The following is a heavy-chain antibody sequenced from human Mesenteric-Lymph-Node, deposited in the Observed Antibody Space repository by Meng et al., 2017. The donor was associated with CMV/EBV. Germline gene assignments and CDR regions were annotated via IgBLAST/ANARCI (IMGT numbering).Heavy chain of an antibody. CDR3: ARSARPDTQYDITARRYGMDV. J-gene: IGHJ6*02. D-gene: IGHD3-22*01. CDR1: GFTFSSYA. Sequence: GGSLKISCAASGFTFSSYAMSWVRQAPGKGLEWVSAISGSGGSTYYADSVKGRFTISRDDAKNSLYLQVNSLRAEDTAVYYCARSARPDTQYDITARRYGMDVWGQGTTVTVSS. V-gene: IGHV3-23*01. CDR2: ISGSGGST.